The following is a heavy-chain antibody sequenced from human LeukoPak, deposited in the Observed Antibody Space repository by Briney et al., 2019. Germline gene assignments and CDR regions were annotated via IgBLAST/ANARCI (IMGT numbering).Heavy chain of an antibody. V-gene: IGHV3-23*01. CDR3: ARDPSGWYRLDYYYYMDV. J-gene: IGHJ6*03. D-gene: IGHD6-19*01. CDR2: ITGTGGNT. CDR1: GFTFNTYA. Sequence: PGGSLRLSCAGSGFTFNTYAMSWVRQAPGKGLEWVSGITGTGGNTYYADSVKGRFTISRVNSKNTLYLQMNSLRAEDTAVYYCARDPSGWYRLDYYYYMDVWGRGTTVTVSS.